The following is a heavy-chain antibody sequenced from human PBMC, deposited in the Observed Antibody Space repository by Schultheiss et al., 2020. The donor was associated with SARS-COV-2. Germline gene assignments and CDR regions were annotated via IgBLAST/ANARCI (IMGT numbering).Heavy chain of an antibody. CDR3: AKDGYDLGAFDL. CDR2: ISSSGGHT. Sequence: GGSLRLSCAASGFTFSSYDMHWVRQATGKGLVWVSHISSSGGHTYYADSVQGRFTLSRDNRKNTLYLQMNSLSADDTAIYYCAKDGYDLGAFDLWGQGTMVTVSS. CDR1: GFTFSSYD. D-gene: IGHD3-16*01. J-gene: IGHJ3*01. V-gene: IGHV3-23*01.